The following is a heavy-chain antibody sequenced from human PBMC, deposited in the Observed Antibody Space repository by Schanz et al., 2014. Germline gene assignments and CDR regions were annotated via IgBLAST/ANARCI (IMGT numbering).Heavy chain of an antibody. CDR1: GFSFGTYA. J-gene: IGHJ4*02. V-gene: IGHV3-23*01. CDR3: VSSGSYSSYAF. Sequence: EVKLLESGGTLVRPGGSLRLSCAASGFSFGTYAMSWVRQAPGKGLLWVSGITGASDHIDYAESVKGRFTISRDNSKNTLYLQMDSLRAEDTAVYHCVSSGSYSSYAFWGQGTLVTVSS. D-gene: IGHD3-10*01. CDR2: ITGASDHI.